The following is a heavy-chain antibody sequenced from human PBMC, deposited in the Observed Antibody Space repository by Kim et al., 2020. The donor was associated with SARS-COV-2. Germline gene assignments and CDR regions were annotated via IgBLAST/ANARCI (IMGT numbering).Heavy chain of an antibody. D-gene: IGHD3-22*01. V-gene: IGHV4-34*01. CDR2: INHSGST. Sequence: SETLSLTCAVYGGSFSGYYWSWIRQPPGKGLEWIGEINHSGSTNYNPSLKSRVTISVDTSKNQFSLKLSSVTAADTAVYYCARGGAPRLFSFHYYYGMDVWGQGTTVTVSS. CDR3: ARGGAPRLFSFHYYYGMDV. CDR1: GGSFSGYY. J-gene: IGHJ6*02.